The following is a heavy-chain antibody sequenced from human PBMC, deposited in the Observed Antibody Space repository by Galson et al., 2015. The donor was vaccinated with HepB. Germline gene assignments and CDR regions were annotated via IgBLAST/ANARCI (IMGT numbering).Heavy chain of an antibody. CDR1: GYTFTRYT. CDR3: AKEKGGWHRYFDY. J-gene: IGHJ4*02. D-gene: IGHD6-19*01. CDR2: INAGSGIT. V-gene: IGHV1-3*01. Sequence: SVKVSCKASGYTFTRYTMHWVRQAPGQRLEWMGWINAGSGITKYSQKFQGRVTITRDTSASTAYMELSSLISEDTAIHYCAKEKGGWHRYFDYWGQGTLVTVSS.